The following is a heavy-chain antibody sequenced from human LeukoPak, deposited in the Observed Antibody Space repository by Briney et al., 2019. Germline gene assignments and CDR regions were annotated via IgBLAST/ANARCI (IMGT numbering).Heavy chain of an antibody. CDR3: AKGVVAYYDSSGYYPSDL. V-gene: IGHV3-23*01. CDR2: ISGSGGTT. J-gene: IGHJ5*02. Sequence: GGSLRLSCAGFGFTFNSYAMTWVRQAPGKGLKWVSGISGSGGTTYYADSVKGRFSISRDNFNNTLYLQMNSMRVGDTALYFCAKGVVAYYDSSGYYPSDLWGQGTLVTVSS. D-gene: IGHD3-22*01. CDR1: GFTFNSYA.